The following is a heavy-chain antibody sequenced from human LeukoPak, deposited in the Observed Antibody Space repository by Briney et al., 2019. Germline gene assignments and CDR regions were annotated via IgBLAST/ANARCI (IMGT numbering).Heavy chain of an antibody. D-gene: IGHD5-24*01. J-gene: IGHJ4*02. CDR2: IIPIFGTA. V-gene: IGHV1-69*13. Sequence: SVKVSCKASGGTFSSYAISWVRQAPGQGLEWMGGIIPIFGTANYAQKFQGRVTITADESTSTAYMELSGLRSEDTAVCYCARDSPAGRRGWLQPYYFDYWGQGTLVTVSS. CDR3: ARDSPAGRRGWLQPYYFDY. CDR1: GGTFSSYA.